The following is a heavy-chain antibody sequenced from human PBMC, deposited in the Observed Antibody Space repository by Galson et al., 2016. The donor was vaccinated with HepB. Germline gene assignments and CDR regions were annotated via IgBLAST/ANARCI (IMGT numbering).Heavy chain of an antibody. V-gene: IGHV3-30-3*01. D-gene: IGHD4/OR15-4a*01. Sequence: SLRLSCAASGLTLSNYNVHWVRQAPGKGLEWVAIMSYDGANTFYADSVKGRFTISRDNSKNTLSLQMNSLRPDDTGVYYCTSDYGGFDPWGQGTLVTVSS. CDR3: TSDYGGFDP. CDR2: MSYDGANT. J-gene: IGHJ5*02. CDR1: GLTLSNYN.